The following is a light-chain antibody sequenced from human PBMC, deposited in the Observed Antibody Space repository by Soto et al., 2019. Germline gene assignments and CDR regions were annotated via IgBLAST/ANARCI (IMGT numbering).Light chain of an antibody. CDR3: QQASSFPPT. CDR1: QDISSW. J-gene: IGKJ5*01. V-gene: IGKV1-12*01. Sequence: IQMTQSPSSVSATVGDGVTITCRASQDISSWLAWYQQKPGKAPKIMIYAASSLQGGVPSRFSGSGSGTEFTLTISSLQPEDFATYYCQQASSFPPTFGQGTRLEIK. CDR2: AAS.